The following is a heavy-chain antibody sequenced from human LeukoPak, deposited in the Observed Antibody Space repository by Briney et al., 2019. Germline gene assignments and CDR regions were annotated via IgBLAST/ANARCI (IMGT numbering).Heavy chain of an antibody. J-gene: IGHJ5*02. CDR1: GGSISGGEYH. D-gene: IGHD2-15*01. Sequence: PSQTLSLTCTVSGGSISGGEYHRRWIRQPPRKGLEWIGYIYNSATYYNPSLKSLVSISGDTSNNHFALKVNSVTAADTAVYCASYRVNEGGRGSWGQGTLVTVSS. V-gene: IGHV4-30-4*01. CDR3: SYRVNEGGRGS. CDR2: IYNSAT.